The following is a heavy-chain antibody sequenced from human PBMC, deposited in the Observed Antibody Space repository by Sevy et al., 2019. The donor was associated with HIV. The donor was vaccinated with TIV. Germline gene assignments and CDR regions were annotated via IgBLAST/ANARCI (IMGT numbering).Heavy chain of an antibody. D-gene: IGHD2-15*01. CDR1: GFTFSTYA. J-gene: IGHJ6*02. V-gene: IGHV3-23*01. CDR2: ISRSGRST. Sequence: GGSLRLSCAASGFTFSTYAMNWVRQAPGKGLEWVSSISRSGRSTYSADSVEGRFTISRDNFKNTLYLQLSSLRVDDTAVYYCAKGYCDGGSCPRDSYYYGMDVWGQGTTVTVSS. CDR3: AKGYCDGGSCPRDSYYYGMDV.